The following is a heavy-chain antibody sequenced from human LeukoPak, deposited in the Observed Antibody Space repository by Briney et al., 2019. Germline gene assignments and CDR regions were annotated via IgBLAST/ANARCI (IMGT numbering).Heavy chain of an antibody. CDR1: GGTFSSYA. V-gene: IGHV1-69*13. D-gene: IGHD2-2*01. Sequence: SVKVSCKASGGTFSSYAISWVRQAPGQGLEWMGGIIPIFGTANYAQKFQGRVTITADESTSTAYMELSSLRSEDTAVYYCARPSRFLDIVVVPAAHNDAFDIWGQGTMVTVSS. J-gene: IGHJ3*02. CDR2: IIPIFGTA. CDR3: ARPSRFLDIVVVPAAHNDAFDI.